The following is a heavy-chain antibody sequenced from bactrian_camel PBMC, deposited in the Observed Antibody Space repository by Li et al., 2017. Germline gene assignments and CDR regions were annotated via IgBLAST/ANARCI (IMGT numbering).Heavy chain of an antibody. CDR2: IDADGRI. V-gene: IGHV3S9*01. CDR1: GYIFSSYC. CDR3: AADRRGSVCYTNSLIPTHFDY. J-gene: IGHJ4*01. D-gene: IGHD2*01. Sequence: HVQLVESGGGSVQPGGSLKLSCAASGYIFSSYCIGWFRQFPGKEREGVAVIDADGRISYADSVKGRFTVSQDDAKNTLILQMENLVPEDTAMYYCAADRRGSVCYTNSLIPTHFDYWGQGTQVTVS.